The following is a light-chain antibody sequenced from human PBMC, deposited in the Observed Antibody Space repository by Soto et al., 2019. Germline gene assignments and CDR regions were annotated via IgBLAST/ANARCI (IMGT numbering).Light chain of an antibody. CDR3: QVWDSSSDHWV. V-gene: IGLV3-21*04. J-gene: IGLJ3*02. CDR1: NIGSKS. CDR2: YDS. Sequence: YELTQPPSVSVAPGKTARITCGGNNIGSKSVHWYQQKPGQAPVLVIYYDSDRPSGIPERFSGSNSGNTATLTISRVEAGDEADFYCQVWDSSSDHWVFGGGTKLTVL.